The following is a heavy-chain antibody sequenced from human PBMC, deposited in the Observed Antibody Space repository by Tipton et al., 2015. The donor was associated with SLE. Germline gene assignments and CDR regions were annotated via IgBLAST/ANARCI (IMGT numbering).Heavy chain of an antibody. V-gene: IGHV3-33*01. CDR2: IWYDGSNK. CDR3: ARDLSGWYGLDY. CDR1: GFIFSSYG. J-gene: IGHJ4*02. Sequence: SLRLSCAASGFIFSSYGMHWVRQAPGKGLEWVAIIWYDGSNKYYADSVKGRFTISRDNSKNTLYLQMNSLRAEDTAVYYCARDLSGWYGLDYWGQGTLVTVSS. D-gene: IGHD6-19*01.